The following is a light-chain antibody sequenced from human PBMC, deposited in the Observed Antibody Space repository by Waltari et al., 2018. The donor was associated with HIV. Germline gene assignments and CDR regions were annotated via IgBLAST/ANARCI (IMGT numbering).Light chain of an antibody. V-gene: IGLV10-54*04. CDR3: ATWDISLSAVV. Sequence: QAGLTQPPSVSKGMRQTAILTCTGNSNNVGNQGAAWLQPHQGHPPKLLSYRDNKRPSGISERFSASRSGNTASLTITGVQPEDEADYFCATWDISLSAVVFGGGTTLTVL. CDR2: RDN. CDR1: SNNVGNQG. J-gene: IGLJ2*01.